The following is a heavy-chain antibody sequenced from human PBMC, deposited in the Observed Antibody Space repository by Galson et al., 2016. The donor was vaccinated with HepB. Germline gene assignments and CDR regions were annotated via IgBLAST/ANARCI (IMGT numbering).Heavy chain of an antibody. CDR2: VSGSAAGTEYGITT. V-gene: IGHV3-23*01. Sequence: SLRLSCAASGFTFSSYAMNWVRQAPGKGLEWVAAVSGSAAGTEYGITTDYADSVKGRSTISRDNSKNTLYLQMNSLRAEDTAVYYCAKVGPSCSSTRCSDYYFDYWGQGTLVTVSS. J-gene: IGHJ4*02. CDR1: GFTFSSYA. CDR3: AKVGPSCSSTRCSDYYFDY. D-gene: IGHD2-2*01.